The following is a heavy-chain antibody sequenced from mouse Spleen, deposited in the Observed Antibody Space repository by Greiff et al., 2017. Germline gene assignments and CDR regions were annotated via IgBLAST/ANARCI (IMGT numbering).Heavy chain of an antibody. CDR2: IDPYDSET. V-gene: IGHV1-74*01. CDR1: GYTFTSYW. CDR3: VSQGIITTVVAPDY. Sequence: QVQLQQSGAELVRPGASVKLSCKASGYTFTSYWMNWVKQRPEQGLEWIGRIDPYDSETHYNQKFKDKAILTVDKSSSTAYMQLSSLTSEDSAVYYCVSQGIITTVVAPDYWGQGTTLTVSS. J-gene: IGHJ2*01. D-gene: IGHD1-1*01.